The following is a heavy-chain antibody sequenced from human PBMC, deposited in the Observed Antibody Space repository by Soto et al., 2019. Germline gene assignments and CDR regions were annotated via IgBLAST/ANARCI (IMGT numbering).Heavy chain of an antibody. D-gene: IGHD1-26*01. CDR3: AREGGELDI. V-gene: IGHV3-66*01. Sequence: EVQLVESGGGLVQPGGSLRLPCAASGSTITSHYMSWVRQAPGKGLEWVSVIYSDYSTYYADSVKGRFTISRDNSKNTVDLEVNSRRVEDTGFYYCAREGGELDIWGEGTLVTVSS. CDR2: IYSDYST. CDR1: GSTITSHY. J-gene: IGHJ4*02.